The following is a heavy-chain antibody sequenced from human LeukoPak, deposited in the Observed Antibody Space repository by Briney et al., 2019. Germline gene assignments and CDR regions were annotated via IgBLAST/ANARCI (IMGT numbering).Heavy chain of an antibody. CDR1: GGTFSSYA. V-gene: IGHV1-2*02. J-gene: IGHJ6*02. CDR3: AREASWLFGIYYYYGMDV. Sequence: GASVKVSCKASGGTFSSYAISWVRQAPGQGLEWMGWINPNSGGTNYAQKFQGRVTMTRDTSISTAYMELSRLRSDDTAVYYCAREASWLFGIYYYYGMDVWGQGTTVTVSS. D-gene: IGHD3-9*01. CDR2: INPNSGGT.